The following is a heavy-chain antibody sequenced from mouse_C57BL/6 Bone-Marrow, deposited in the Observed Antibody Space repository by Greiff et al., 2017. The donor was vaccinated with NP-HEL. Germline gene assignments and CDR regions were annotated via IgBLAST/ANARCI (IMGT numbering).Heavy chain of an antibody. D-gene: IGHD2-4*01. CDR1: GFSLTSYG. CDR3: ARNYYDYDGGGYYAMDY. V-gene: IGHV2-2*01. J-gene: IGHJ4*01. Sequence: QVQLQQSGPGLVQPSQSLSITCTVSGFSLTSYGVHWVRQSPGKGLEWLGVIWSGGSTDYNAAFISRLSISKDNSKSQVFFKMNSLQADDTAIYYCARNYYDYDGGGYYAMDYWGQGTSFTVSS. CDR2: IWSGGST.